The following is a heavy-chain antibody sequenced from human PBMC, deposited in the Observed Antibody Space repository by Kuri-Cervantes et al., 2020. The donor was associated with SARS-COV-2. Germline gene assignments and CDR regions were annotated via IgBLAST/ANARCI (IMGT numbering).Heavy chain of an antibody. Sequence: GGSLRLSCAXSGXAFSSXAMXWVRQAPGKGLEWVSXISGSGGXXYYADSVKGRFTISRDNSKXTLYLQMNSLRAEDTAVYYCXXDRVYCSGXXCPLYYWGQGTLVTVSS. CDR3: XXDRVYCSGXXCPLYY. J-gene: IGHJ4*02. V-gene: IGHV3-23*01. CDR2: ISGSGGXX. D-gene: IGHD2-15*01. CDR1: GXAFSSXA.